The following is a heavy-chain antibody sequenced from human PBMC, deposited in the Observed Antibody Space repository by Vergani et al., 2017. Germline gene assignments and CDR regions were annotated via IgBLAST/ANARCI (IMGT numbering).Heavy chain of an antibody. V-gene: IGHV3-23*01. Sequence: EVQLLESGGGLVQPGGSLRLSCAASGFTFYNYAMTWVRQAPGKGLEWVAGSSGSVGKTYYADSVKGRFTISRDNSKATVSLQMNSLRAEDTAVYYCATGGYCSVGRCYRHFEFWGQGTLVTVSS. D-gene: IGHD2-15*01. CDR3: ATGGYCSVGRCYRHFEF. CDR1: GFTFYNYA. J-gene: IGHJ4*02. CDR2: SSGSVGKT.